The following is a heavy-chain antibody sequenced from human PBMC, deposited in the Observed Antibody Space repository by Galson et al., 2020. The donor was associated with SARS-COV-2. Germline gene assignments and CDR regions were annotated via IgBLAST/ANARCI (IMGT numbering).Heavy chain of an antibody. CDR2: INHSGST. V-gene: IGHV4-34*01. CDR1: GGSFSGYY. Sequence: SQTLSLTCAVYGGSFSGYYWSWIRQPPGKGLEWIGEINHSGSTNYNPSLKSRVTISVDTSKNQFSLKLSSVTAADTAVYYCARLRTLSKIVKAAAGDYWGQGTLVTVSS. J-gene: IGHJ4*02. CDR3: ARLRTLSKIVKAAAGDY. D-gene: IGHD6-13*01.